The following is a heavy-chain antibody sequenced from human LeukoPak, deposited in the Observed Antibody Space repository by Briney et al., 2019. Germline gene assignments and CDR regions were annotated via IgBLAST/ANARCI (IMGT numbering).Heavy chain of an antibody. Sequence: GGSLRLSCAASGFTFSAYTMHWVRQAPGKGLEWVALISYDGSSKYKESVKGRFTISRDNSKNTLLLEVNGLRLEDSAVYYCAREEGLGAAPFDYWGQGTLVTVSS. CDR3: AREEGLGAAPFDY. CDR1: GFTFSAYT. J-gene: IGHJ4*02. V-gene: IGHV3-30*04. CDR2: ISYDGSSK. D-gene: IGHD1-26*01.